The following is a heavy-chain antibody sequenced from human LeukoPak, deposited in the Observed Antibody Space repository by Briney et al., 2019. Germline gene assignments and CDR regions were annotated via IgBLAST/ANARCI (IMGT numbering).Heavy chain of an antibody. Sequence: GGSLRLSCAASGFTFSSYAMTWVRQAPGKGLDSVSAMSGSGGSTCYGGGGKGRFTISRDNSKNTRYLQMNSLRAEDTAVYYCAKPLVVREGDDAFDIWGQGTMVTVSS. V-gene: IGHV3-23*01. CDR2: MSGSGGST. D-gene: IGHD2-8*02. CDR1: GFTFSSYA. CDR3: AKPLVVREGDDAFDI. J-gene: IGHJ3*02.